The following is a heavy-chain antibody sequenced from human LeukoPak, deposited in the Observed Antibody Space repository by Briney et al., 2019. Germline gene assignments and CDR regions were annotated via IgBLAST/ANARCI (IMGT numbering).Heavy chain of an antibody. D-gene: IGHD6-13*01. CDR1: GFTFSDYY. CDR2: ISNSSSYT. J-gene: IGHJ5*02. CDR3: ARVSDIAAAGPINWFDP. V-gene: IGHV3-11*05. Sequence: PGGSLRLSCAASGFTFSDYYMSWIRQAPGMGLEWVSYISNSSSYTNYADSVKGRFTISRDNAKNSLYLQMNSLGAKDTAVYYCARVSDIAAAGPINWFDPWGQGTLVTVSS.